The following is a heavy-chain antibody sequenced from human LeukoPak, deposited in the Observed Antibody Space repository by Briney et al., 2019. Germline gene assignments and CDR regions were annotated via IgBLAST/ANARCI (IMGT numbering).Heavy chain of an antibody. CDR3: TTYGSGSYNH. V-gene: IGHV3-15*01. Sequence: GRSLRLSCAASGFTFSSYGMHWVRQAPGKGLEWVGRIQFKTDGGTTDYAAPVRGRFTISGDDSKNTLYLQMNSLRTEDTAVYYCTTYGSGSYNHWGQGTLVTVSS. CDR1: GFTFSSYG. D-gene: IGHD3-10*01. CDR2: IQFKTDGGTT. J-gene: IGHJ5*02.